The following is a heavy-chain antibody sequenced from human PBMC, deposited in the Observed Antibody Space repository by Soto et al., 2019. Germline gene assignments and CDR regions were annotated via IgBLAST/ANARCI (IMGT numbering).Heavy chain of an antibody. CDR2: IYYSGST. CDR3: ASSGASLGGVYYYGSGSYYYFDY. V-gene: IGHV4-59*08. D-gene: IGHD3-10*01. Sequence: SETLSLTCTVSGGSISSYYWSWIRQPPGKGLEWIGYIYYSGSTNYNPSLKSRVTISVDTSKNQFSLKLSSVTAADTAVYYCASSGASLGGVYYYGSGSYYYFDYWGQGTLVTVSS. J-gene: IGHJ4*02. CDR1: GGSISSYY.